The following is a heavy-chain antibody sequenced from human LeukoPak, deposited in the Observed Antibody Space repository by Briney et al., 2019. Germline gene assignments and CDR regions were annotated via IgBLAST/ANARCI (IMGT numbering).Heavy chain of an antibody. Sequence: SETLSLTCTVSGGSISSYYWSWIRKPPGKGLELIGYIYYSGSTNYNPSLKSRVTISVDTSKNQFSLKLSSVTAADTAVYYCARGQYCTNGVCYHDAFDIWGQGTMVTVSS. CDR3: ARGQYCTNGVCYHDAFDI. V-gene: IGHV4-59*01. CDR1: GGSISSYY. J-gene: IGHJ3*02. CDR2: IYYSGST. D-gene: IGHD2-8*01.